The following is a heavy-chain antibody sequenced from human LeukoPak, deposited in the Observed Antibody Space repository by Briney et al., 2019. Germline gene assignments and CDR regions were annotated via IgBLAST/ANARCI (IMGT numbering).Heavy chain of an antibody. CDR2: ISYDGSNK. J-gene: IGHJ4*02. Sequence: GGSLRLSCAGSGFTFSSYAMHWVRQAPGKELEWVAVISYDGSNKYYADSVKGRFTISRDNSKNTLYLQMDSLRVEDTAVYYCASIGGGYPDYWGPRTLVTVSS. V-gene: IGHV3-30-3*01. D-gene: IGHD5-24*01. CDR3: ASIGGGYPDY. CDR1: GFTFSSYA.